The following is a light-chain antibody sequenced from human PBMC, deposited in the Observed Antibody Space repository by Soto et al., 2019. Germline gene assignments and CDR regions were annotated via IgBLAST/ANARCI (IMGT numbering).Light chain of an antibody. CDR2: DTN. CDR1: CSNIGKND. CDR3: GTWETRLSVVV. V-gene: IGLV1-51*01. J-gene: IGLJ2*01. Sequence: QSVLTQPPSVSASPGQKVTISCSGTCSNIGKNDVSWYLQLPGAAPKLLIYDTNKRPSGIPDRFSGSKSGTAATLGITGLQTGDEADYFCGTWETRLSVVVFGGGSKLTVL.